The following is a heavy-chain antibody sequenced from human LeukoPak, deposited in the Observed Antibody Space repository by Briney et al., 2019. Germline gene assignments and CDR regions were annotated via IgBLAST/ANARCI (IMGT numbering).Heavy chain of an antibody. D-gene: IGHD1-20*01. Sequence: SQTLSLTCAVSGDSVCSNSAGWNWIRQSPSRGLESRVSTYYRSKCYNDYAVFVKSRITINSDTSQDQLYLQLNSVTLDETAVDFCARDTGDYNNWASAFDIWGQGTMVSVFS. CDR3: ARDTGDYNNWASAFDI. J-gene: IGHJ3*02. CDR1: GDSVCSNSAG. CDR2: TYYRSKCYN. V-gene: IGHV6-1*01.